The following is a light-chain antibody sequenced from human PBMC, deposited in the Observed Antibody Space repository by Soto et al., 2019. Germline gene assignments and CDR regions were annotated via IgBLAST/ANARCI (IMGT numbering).Light chain of an antibody. CDR3: CSYAGSYVYV. CDR1: GSGLGHYNS. V-gene: IGLV2-11*01. J-gene: IGLJ1*01. Sequence: QSALTQPRSVSGSPGQSVTISCTGTGSGLGHYNSVSWYQYHPGKAPKLIIFDVSERPAGVPDRFSGSKSANTASLTISGLQVEDEADYYCCSYAGSYVYVFGIGTKLTVL. CDR2: DVS.